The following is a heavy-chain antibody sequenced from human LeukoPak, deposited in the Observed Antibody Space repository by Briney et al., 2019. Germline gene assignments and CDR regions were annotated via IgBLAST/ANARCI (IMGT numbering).Heavy chain of an antibody. CDR2: INPNSGGT. Sequence: ASVKVSCKTSGYTFTAYYMHWVRQAPGQGLEWMGWINPNSGGTSYAQKFQGRVTLTRDTSISTAYMELIRLTSDDTAVYYCARVTTIAVAGVVHDYFGYWGRGTLVTVSS. CDR3: ARVTTIAVAGVVHDYFGY. CDR1: GYTFTAYY. D-gene: IGHD6-19*01. J-gene: IGHJ4*02. V-gene: IGHV1-2*02.